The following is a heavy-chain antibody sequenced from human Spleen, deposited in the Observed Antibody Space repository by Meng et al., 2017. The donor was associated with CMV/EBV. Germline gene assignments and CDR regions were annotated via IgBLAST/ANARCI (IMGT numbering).Heavy chain of an antibody. V-gene: IGHV3-9*01. CDR3: AFLGTYFDY. D-gene: IGHD7-27*01. Sequence: SLKISCAASGFTFDDYAMHWVRQAPGKGLEWVSGISWNSGSIGYADSVKGRFTISRDNAKNSLYLQMNSLRAEDTAVYYCAFLGTYFDYWGQGALVTVSS. J-gene: IGHJ4*02. CDR1: GFTFDDYA. CDR2: ISWNSGSI.